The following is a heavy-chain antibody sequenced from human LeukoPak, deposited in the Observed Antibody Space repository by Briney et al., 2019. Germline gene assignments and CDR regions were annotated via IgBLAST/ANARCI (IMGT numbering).Heavy chain of an antibody. J-gene: IGHJ4*02. CDR1: GGSFSGYY. CDR2: INHSGST. D-gene: IGHD3-22*01. V-gene: IGHV4-34*01. Sequence: PSETLSLTCAVYGGSFSGYYWSWIRQPPGKGLEWIGEINHSGSTNYNPSLKSRVTISVDTSKNQFSLKLSSVTAADTAVYYCASLDRPYYYDSSGRFDYWGQGTLVTVSS. CDR3: ASLDRPYYYDSSGRFDY.